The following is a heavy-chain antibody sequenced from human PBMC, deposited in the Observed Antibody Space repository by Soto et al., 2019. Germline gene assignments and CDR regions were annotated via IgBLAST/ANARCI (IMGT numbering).Heavy chain of an antibody. Sequence: GGSLRLSCAASGFTFSSYWMHWVRQAPGKGLVWVSRINSDGSSTSYADSVKGRFTISRDNAKNTLYLQMNSLRAEDTAVYYCARDQKAVAGYDAFDIWGQGTMVTVSS. CDR3: ARDQKAVAGYDAFDI. CDR2: INSDGSST. D-gene: IGHD6-19*01. V-gene: IGHV3-74*01. J-gene: IGHJ3*02. CDR1: GFTFSSYW.